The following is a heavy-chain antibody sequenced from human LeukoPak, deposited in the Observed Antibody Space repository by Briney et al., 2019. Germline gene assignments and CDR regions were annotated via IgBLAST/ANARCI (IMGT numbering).Heavy chain of an antibody. CDR3: AKSLRGHSYD. D-gene: IGHD5-18*01. Sequence: GSLRLSCAASGFTFSSYSMNWVRQAPGKGLEWVANIKQDGSEKFYVDSVKGRFTISRDNAKNSLYLQMNSLRAEDTAVYYCAKSLRGHSYDWGQGTLVTVSS. CDR2: IKQDGSEK. V-gene: IGHV3-7*01. CDR1: GFTFSSYS. J-gene: IGHJ4*02.